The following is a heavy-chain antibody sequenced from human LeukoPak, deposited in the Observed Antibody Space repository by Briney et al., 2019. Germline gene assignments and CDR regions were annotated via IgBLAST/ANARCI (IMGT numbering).Heavy chain of an antibody. CDR1: GYSFTAYW. CDR3: ARRAAGLGGFDY. V-gene: IGHV5-51*01. J-gene: IGHJ4*02. CDR2: IYSGVTAT. D-gene: IGHD3-16*01. Sequence: GESLKISCTGSGYSFTAYWIAWVRQTRGKGLEWMATIYSGVTATTYSPSFQGQVTISADKSITTAYLQWISLKASDTAMYYCARRAAGLGGFDYWGQGNLVTVSS.